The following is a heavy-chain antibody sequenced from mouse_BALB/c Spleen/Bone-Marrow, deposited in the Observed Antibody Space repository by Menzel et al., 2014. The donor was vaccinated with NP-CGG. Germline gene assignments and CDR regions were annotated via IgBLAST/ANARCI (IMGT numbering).Heavy chain of an antibody. Sequence: VQLQQSGPELVKPGASVKMSCNASGYTFTSYLIHWVKQKPGQGLEWIGYITPYNDDTKYNEKFKGKATLTSDKSSSTAYMELSSLTSEDSAVYYCARWGGTPYFDYWGQGTTLTVSS. V-gene: IGHV1-14*01. CDR2: ITPYNDDT. CDR1: GYTFTSYL. J-gene: IGHJ2*01. CDR3: ARWGGTPYFDY. D-gene: IGHD4-1*01.